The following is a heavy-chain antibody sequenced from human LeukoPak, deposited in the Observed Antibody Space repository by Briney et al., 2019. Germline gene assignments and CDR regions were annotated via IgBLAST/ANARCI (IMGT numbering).Heavy chain of an antibody. Sequence: GGSLRLSCAASGFTFSNAWMSWVRQAPGKGLEWVGRIKSKTDGGATDYAAPVKGRFTISRDDSKNTLYLQMNCLKTEDTAMFYCTTYTMGASDSWGQGTLVTVSS. CDR3: TTYTMGASDS. D-gene: IGHD3-10*01. J-gene: IGHJ4*02. CDR2: IKSKTDGGAT. CDR1: GFTFSNAW. V-gene: IGHV3-15*01.